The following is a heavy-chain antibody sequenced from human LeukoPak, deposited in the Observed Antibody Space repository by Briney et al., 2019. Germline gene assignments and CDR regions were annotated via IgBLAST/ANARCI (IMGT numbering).Heavy chain of an antibody. CDR2: ISHSGST. D-gene: IGHD5-24*01. Sequence: SETLSLTCAVYGGSFSGYYWSWIRQPPGKGLEWIGEISHSGSTNCNPSLKSRVTISVDTSKNQFSLKLSSVTAADTAVYYCARTSLNLLDGYNYGYYYYYMDVWGKGTTVTVSS. V-gene: IGHV4-34*01. CDR1: GGSFSGYY. J-gene: IGHJ6*03. CDR3: ARTSLNLLDGYNYGYYYYYMDV.